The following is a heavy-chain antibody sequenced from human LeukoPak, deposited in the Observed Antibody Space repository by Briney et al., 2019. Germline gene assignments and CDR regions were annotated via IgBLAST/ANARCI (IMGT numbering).Heavy chain of an antibody. J-gene: IGHJ4*02. CDR2: VYPGDSDT. CDR3: ARSQGLYGAADY. V-gene: IGHV5-51*01. CDR1: GYTFSDYW. D-gene: IGHD2-2*02. Sequence: GESLKISCKASGYTFSDYWIGWVRQMPGQGLEWMGIVYPGDSDTRYSPSFQGHVTISADKSINTAYLQWSGLQASDNAIYFCARSQGLYGAADYWGQGTLV.